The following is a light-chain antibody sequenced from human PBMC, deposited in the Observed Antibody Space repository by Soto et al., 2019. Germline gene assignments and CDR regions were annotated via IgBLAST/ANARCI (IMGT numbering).Light chain of an antibody. J-gene: IGKJ4*01. Sequence: DIQMTQSPSSLSASVGDRVTITCRASQGISNYLACYQQKPGKVPELLIYAVSTLQSGDPSRFSGSGSGTDFSLTISSLQPEDVATYYCHKYNHAPTFGGGTKVEIK. CDR1: QGISNY. CDR3: HKYNHAPT. V-gene: IGKV1-27*01. CDR2: AVS.